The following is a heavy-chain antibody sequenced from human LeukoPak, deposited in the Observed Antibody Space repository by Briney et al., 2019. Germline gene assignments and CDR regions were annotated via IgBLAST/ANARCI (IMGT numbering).Heavy chain of an antibody. CDR1: GFTFSSYA. D-gene: IGHD3-10*01. J-gene: IGHJ4*02. Sequence: GSLRLSCVASGFTFSSYAMSWVRQYPGKGLEWIAYIYYGGSTEYNPSLKSRVTISIDTPKNQFSLKVISVTAADTAVYYCARVLGGYGSGIVRYYIDYWAQGTLVTVSS. V-gene: IGHV4-59*13. CDR2: IYYGGST. CDR3: ARVLGGYGSGIVRYYIDY.